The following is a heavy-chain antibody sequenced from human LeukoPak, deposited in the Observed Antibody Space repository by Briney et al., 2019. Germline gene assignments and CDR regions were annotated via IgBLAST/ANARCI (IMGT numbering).Heavy chain of an antibody. CDR3: AKYAPPTTVVTRYFDY. V-gene: IGHV3-23*01. Sequence: GGSLRLSCAASEFTFNSYAMAWVRQAPGKGLEWVSVIGRSGGDIQYVDSVKGRFTISRDNSKNTLYLQMNSLRAEDTAVYYCAKYAPPTTVVTRYFDYWGQGTLVTVSS. CDR2: IGRSGGDI. J-gene: IGHJ4*02. D-gene: IGHD4-23*01. CDR1: EFTFNSYA.